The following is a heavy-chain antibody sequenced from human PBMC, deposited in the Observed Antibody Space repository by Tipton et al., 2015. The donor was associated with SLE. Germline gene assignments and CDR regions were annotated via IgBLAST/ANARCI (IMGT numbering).Heavy chain of an antibody. Sequence: SLRLSCAVSGFTFSNYGMHWVRQAPGKGLEWVAVMWYDGSNKNYADSVKGRFTISRDNSKNTLYLQMSSLRAEDTAVYYCARDSAYYYMDVWGKGTTVTVSS. V-gene: IGHV3-33*01. D-gene: IGHD1-26*01. CDR3: ARDSAYYYMDV. J-gene: IGHJ6*03. CDR1: GFTFSNYG. CDR2: MWYDGSNK.